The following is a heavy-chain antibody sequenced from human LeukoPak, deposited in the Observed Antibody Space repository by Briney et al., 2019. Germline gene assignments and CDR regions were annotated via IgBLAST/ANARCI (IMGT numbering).Heavy chain of an antibody. V-gene: IGHV3-48*03. CDR2: ISRSGSTI. D-gene: IGHD1-26*01. CDR3: ARDGSSGGSYFGAYIS. Sequence: GGSLRLSCAASGFTFSSYEMNWVRQAPGKGLEWVSYISRSGSTIYYADSVKGRFTISRDNAKNSLYLQMNSLRAEDTAVYYCARDGSSGGSYFGAYISWGQGTLVTVSS. CDR1: GFTFSSYE. J-gene: IGHJ5*02.